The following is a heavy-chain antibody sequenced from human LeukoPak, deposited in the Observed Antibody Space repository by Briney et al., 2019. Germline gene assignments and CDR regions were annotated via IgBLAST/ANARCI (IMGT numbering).Heavy chain of an antibody. J-gene: IGHJ4*02. V-gene: IGHV3-21*01. CDR3: ARGNGNSGYDPFDY. CDR1: GFTFSSYA. Sequence: GGSLRLSCAASGFTFSSYAMNWVRQAPGKGLEWVSSISSSSSYIYYADSVKGRFTISRDNAKNSLYLQMNSLRAEDTAVYYCARGNGNSGYDPFDYWGQGTLVTVSS. D-gene: IGHD5-12*01. CDR2: ISSSSSYI.